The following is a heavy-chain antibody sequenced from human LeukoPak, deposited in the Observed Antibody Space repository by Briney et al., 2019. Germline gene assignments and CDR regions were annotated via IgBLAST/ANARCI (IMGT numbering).Heavy chain of an antibody. V-gene: IGHV1-8*01. J-gene: IGHJ4*02. D-gene: IGHD2-2*02. CDR2: MSPNSGNT. CDR1: GYTFTSYD. CDR3: AREYRRGRFDY. Sequence: ASVKVSCKASGYTFTSYDINWVRQATGQGLEWMGWMSPNSGNTGYAQKFQGRVTMTRDTSISTAYMELSRLRSDDTAVYYCAREYRRGRFDYWGQGTLVTVSS.